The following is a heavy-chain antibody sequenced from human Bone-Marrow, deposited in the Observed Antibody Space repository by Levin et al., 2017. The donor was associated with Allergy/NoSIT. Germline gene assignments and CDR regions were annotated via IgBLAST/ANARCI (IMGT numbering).Heavy chain of an antibody. V-gene: IGHV3-21*01. Sequence: GGSLRLSCAASGFTFSSYSMNWVRQAPGKGLEWVSSISSSSSYIYYADSVKGRFTISRDNAKNSLYLQMNSLRAEDTAVYYCARDQGIVVVPAAGDAFDIWGQGTMVTVSS. D-gene: IGHD2-2*01. J-gene: IGHJ3*02. CDR1: GFTFSSYS. CDR3: ARDQGIVVVPAAGDAFDI. CDR2: ISSSSSYI.